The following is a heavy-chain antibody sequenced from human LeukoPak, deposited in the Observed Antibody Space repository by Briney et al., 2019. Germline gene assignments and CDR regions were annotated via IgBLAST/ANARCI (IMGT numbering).Heavy chain of an antibody. CDR2: IYSGGRT. Sequence: PGGSLRLSCAASGFTVSSNHMNWVRQAPGKGLEWVSVIYSGGRTYYADSVKGRFTISRDNSKNTLYLQMNSLRAEDTAVYYCAREVYYDSSGGGIWGQGTMVTVSS. CDR1: GFTVSSNH. J-gene: IGHJ3*02. CDR3: AREVYYDSSGGGI. D-gene: IGHD3-22*01. V-gene: IGHV3-66*01.